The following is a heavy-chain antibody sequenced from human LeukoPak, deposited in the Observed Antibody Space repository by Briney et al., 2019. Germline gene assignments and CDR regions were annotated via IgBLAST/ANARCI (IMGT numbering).Heavy chain of an antibody. D-gene: IGHD3-3*01. Sequence: GGSMRLSCAAYGFTFSSYAMSWDRQAPGKGLEWVSAISGSGGSTYYADSVKGRFTISRDNSMHTLCLPMNSLRAEDTAVYYCAKDPRNFDFWSGSWFDPWGQGTLVTVSS. J-gene: IGHJ5*02. CDR1: GFTFSSYA. V-gene: IGHV3-23*01. CDR3: AKDPRNFDFWSGSWFDP. CDR2: ISGSGGST.